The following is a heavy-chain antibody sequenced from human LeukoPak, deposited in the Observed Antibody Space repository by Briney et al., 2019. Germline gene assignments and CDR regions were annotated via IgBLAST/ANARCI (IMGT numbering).Heavy chain of an antibody. CDR2: IWYDGIDK. CDR3: VKDRLEYSGYGLGEF. D-gene: IGHD5-12*01. J-gene: IGHJ4*02. Sequence: GRSLRLSCAASGFTFSRYGMHWVRQAPGKGLEWVALIWYDGIDKYYADSVKGRFTISRDSSKNTLYLQMDSVRAEDTATYYCVKDRLEYSGYGLGEFWGQGTLVTVSS. V-gene: IGHV3-33*06. CDR1: GFTFSRYG.